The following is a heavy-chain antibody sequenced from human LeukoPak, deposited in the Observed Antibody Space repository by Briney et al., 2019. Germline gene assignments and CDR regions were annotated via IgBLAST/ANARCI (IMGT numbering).Heavy chain of an antibody. CDR1: GYTFTSYD. Sequence: ASVKVSCKASGYTFTSYDMNWARQATGQGLEWMGWMSPNSGNTGYAQQFQGRVTMTSNTSISTAYMELSSLTSDDTAVYYCARGPPESSSSDSWGQGTQVTVSS. CDR2: MSPNSGNT. D-gene: IGHD6-13*01. CDR3: ARGPPESSSSDS. V-gene: IGHV1-8*01. J-gene: IGHJ4*02.